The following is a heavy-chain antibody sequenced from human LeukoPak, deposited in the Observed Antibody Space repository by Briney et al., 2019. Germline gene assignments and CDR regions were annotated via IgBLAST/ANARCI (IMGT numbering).Heavy chain of an antibody. Sequence: GASVKVSCKASGYTFTSYDINWVRQATGQGLEWMGWMNPNSGNTGYAQKLQGRVTMTTDTSTSTAYMELRSLRSDDTAVYYCARGLIVATGGFDYWGQGTLVTVSS. CDR2: MNPNSGNT. D-gene: IGHD5-12*01. J-gene: IGHJ4*02. CDR3: ARGLIVATGGFDY. V-gene: IGHV1-8*01. CDR1: GYTFTSYD.